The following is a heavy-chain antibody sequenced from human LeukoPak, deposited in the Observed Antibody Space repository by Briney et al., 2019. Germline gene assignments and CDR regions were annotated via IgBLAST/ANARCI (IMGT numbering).Heavy chain of an antibody. J-gene: IGHJ4*02. D-gene: IGHD1-14*01. CDR3: AKRSGSPHNFDY. Sequence: QSGGSLRLSCAASGFSFHEHDMHWVRQTHGKGLEWVSLISGDGGNKHYADSVRGRFTISRDNSKNLLSLQMNSLRGDDTALYFCAKRSGSPHNFDYWGQGALVTVSS. V-gene: IGHV3-43*02. CDR2: ISGDGGNK. CDR1: GFSFHEHD.